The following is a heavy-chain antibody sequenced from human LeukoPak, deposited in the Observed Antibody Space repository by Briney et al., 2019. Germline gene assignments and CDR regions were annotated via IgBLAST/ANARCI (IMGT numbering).Heavy chain of an antibody. CDR1: GYTFTSYA. CDR2: INAGNGNT. CDR3: ARGLGSSGYYYPNNAFDI. D-gene: IGHD3-22*01. J-gene: IGHJ3*02. V-gene: IGHV1-3*01. Sequence: ASVKVSCKASGYTFTSYAMHWVRQAPGQRLEWMGWINAGNGNTKYSQKFQGRVTITRDTSASTAYMELSSLRSEDTAVYYCARGLGSSGYYYPNNAFDIWGQGTMVTVSS.